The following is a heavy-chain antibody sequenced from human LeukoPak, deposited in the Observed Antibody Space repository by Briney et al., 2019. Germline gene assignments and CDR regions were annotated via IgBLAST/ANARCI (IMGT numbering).Heavy chain of an antibody. CDR1: GVSISSYY. CDR2: IYYSGST. D-gene: IGHD4-23*01. Sequence: SETLSLTCTVSGVSISSYYWSWLRQPPGKGLEWFGYIYYSGSTKYNPSLKSRVTISVDTSKNQFSLKLSSVTAADTAVYYCARDSGMDGGNLDYWGQGTLVTVSS. V-gene: IGHV4-59*01. CDR3: ARDSGMDGGNLDY. J-gene: IGHJ4*02.